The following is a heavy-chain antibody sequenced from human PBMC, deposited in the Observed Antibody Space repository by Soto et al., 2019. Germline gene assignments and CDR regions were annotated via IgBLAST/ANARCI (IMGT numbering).Heavy chain of an antibody. CDR3: ARALGASTRDRSCSRGTCFVAGVN. Sequence: QVQLLQSGAEVRRPGSSVKVSCKASGGNFNTYAITWVRQAPGQGLDWMGGIIPVFDTTTYAPKFQGRVTISADESTSTAYLEMSSLTSEDTAVYYCARALGASTRDRSCSRGTCFVAGVNWGQGTLVTVSS. J-gene: IGHJ4*02. V-gene: IGHV1-69*01. D-gene: IGHD2-15*01. CDR2: IIPVFDTT. CDR1: GGNFNTYA.